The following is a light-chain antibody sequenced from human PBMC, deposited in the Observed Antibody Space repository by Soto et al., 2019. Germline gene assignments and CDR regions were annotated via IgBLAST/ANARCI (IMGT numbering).Light chain of an antibody. CDR3: MQGLRTPWT. J-gene: IGKJ1*01. V-gene: IGKV2-28*01. Sequence: DIVMTQSPLSLPVTPGEPASISCRSSQSLLESNGYNCLDWYLQRPGQSPQLLIYFGSYRASRVPDRFSGSGSGTDFTLKISRVEAEDVGVYYCMQGLRTPWTFGQGTKVEIK. CDR2: FGS. CDR1: QSLLESNGYNC.